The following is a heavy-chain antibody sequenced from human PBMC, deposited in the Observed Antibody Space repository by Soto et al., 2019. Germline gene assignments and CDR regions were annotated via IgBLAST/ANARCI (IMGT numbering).Heavy chain of an antibody. J-gene: IGHJ6*02. CDR2: IVVGSGNT. V-gene: IGHV1-58*01. CDR1: GFTFTSSA. CDR3: AAGSIVGATDYYYGMDV. Sequence: SVKVSCKASGFTFTSSAVQWVRQARGQRLEWIGWIVVGSGNTNYAQKFQERVTITRDMSTSTAYMELSSLRSEDTAVYYCAAGSIVGATDYYYGMDVWGQGTTVTVSS. D-gene: IGHD1-26*01.